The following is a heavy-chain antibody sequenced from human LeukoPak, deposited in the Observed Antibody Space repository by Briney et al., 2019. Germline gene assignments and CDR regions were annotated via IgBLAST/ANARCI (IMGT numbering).Heavy chain of an antibody. D-gene: IGHD3-10*01. V-gene: IGHV3-30*04. Sequence: PGWSLRLSCAASGFTFSNYAFYWVRQPPAKGLEWAAVISYEGSVTYYADSVKGRFTVSRDNFKNALNLEMNSLRVEDTAVYYCVRDRAPWGGALGGAKGMDVWGEGTTVTVSS. CDR2: ISYEGSVT. CDR1: GFTFSNYA. J-gene: IGHJ6*04. CDR3: VRDRAPWGGALGGAKGMDV.